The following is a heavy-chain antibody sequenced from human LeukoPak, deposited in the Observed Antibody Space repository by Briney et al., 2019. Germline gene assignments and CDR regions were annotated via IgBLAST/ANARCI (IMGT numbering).Heavy chain of an antibody. Sequence: GGSLRLSCAASGFSFSSYAMSWVRQAPAKGLEWVSSGSGSGVSTYYADPVRGRFSISRDNSKNTLYVQMNSLRAEDTAVYYCARRWIAVPATPIGIEDSWGQGILVTVSS. V-gene: IGHV3-23*01. CDR1: GFSFSSYA. D-gene: IGHD6-19*01. CDR2: GSGSGVST. J-gene: IGHJ4*02. CDR3: ARRWIAVPATPIGIEDS.